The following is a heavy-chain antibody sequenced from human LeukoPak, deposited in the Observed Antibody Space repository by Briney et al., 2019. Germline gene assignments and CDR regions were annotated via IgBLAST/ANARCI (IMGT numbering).Heavy chain of an antibody. V-gene: IGHV4-59*01. D-gene: IGHD2-21*01. CDR3: ARGGGVNYYYYYMDV. CDR1: GGSISSYY. Sequence: ASETLSLTCTVSGGSISSYYWSWIRQPPGKGLEWIGYIYYSGSTNYNPSLKSRVTISVDTSKNQFSLKLSSVTAADTAVYYCARGGGVNYYYYYMDVWGKGTTVTISS. J-gene: IGHJ6*03. CDR2: IYYSGST.